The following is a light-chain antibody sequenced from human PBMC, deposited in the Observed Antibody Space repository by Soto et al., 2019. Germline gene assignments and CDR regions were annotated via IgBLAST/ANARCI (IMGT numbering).Light chain of an antibody. Sequence: DVVMTQSPLSLPVTLGQPASISCKSSQSLVYGDGNTSLNWFQQRPGQSPRRLIYRVSNRDSGVRGRFSGSGAGTDFTLKISRVEAEDVGVYYCMQGTRWPPGPFTFGQGTKLEIK. CDR3: MQGTRWPPGPFT. V-gene: IGKV2-30*01. J-gene: IGKJ2*01. CDR2: RVS. CDR1: QSLVYGDGNTS.